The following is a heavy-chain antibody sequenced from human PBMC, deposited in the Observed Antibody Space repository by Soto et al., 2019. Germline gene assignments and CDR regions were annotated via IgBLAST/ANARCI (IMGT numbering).Heavy chain of an antibody. CDR2: TRNKANSYTT. J-gene: IGHJ4*02. D-gene: IGHD1-26*01. Sequence: EVQLVESGGGLVQPGGSLRLSCAASGFSFSDHYMDWVRQAPGKGLEWVGRTRNKANSYTTEYAASVKGRFTISRDDSKNSLYLQMNSLKRDDSAVYYCIRAVGRGALDYWGQGTLVTVSS. CDR1: GFSFSDHY. V-gene: IGHV3-72*01. CDR3: IRAVGRGALDY.